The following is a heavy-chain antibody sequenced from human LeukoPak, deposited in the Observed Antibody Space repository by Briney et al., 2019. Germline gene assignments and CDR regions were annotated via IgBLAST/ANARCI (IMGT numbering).Heavy chain of an antibody. D-gene: IGHD6-19*01. CDR2: IKKKDDGGAT. Sequence: GGSLRLSCAASGFTFSNAWMTWVRQAPGKGLEWVGHIKKKDDGGATDYAAPVKGRFTISRDDSKDTLYLQLNSLKTEDTAVYFCSRAYSTGWLGINDYWGQGALVTVSS. CDR3: SRAYSTGWLGINDY. CDR1: GFTFSNAW. J-gene: IGHJ4*02. V-gene: IGHV3-15*01.